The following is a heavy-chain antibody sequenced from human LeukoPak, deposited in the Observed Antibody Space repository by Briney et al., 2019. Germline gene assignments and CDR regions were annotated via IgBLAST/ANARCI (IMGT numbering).Heavy chain of an antibody. CDR1: GGSISSYY. Sequence: PSETLSLTCTVSGGSISSYYWSWIRQPAGKGLEWIGRIYTSGSTNYNPSLKSRVTISVDTSKNQFSLKLSSVTAADTAVYYCARERVWFGELTPLDYWGQGTLVTVSS. D-gene: IGHD3-10*01. J-gene: IGHJ4*02. CDR3: ARERVWFGELTPLDY. CDR2: IYTSGST. V-gene: IGHV4-4*07.